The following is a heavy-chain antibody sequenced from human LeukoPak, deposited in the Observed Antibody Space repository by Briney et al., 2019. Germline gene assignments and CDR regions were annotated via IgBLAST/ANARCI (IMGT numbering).Heavy chain of an antibody. CDR1: GFTFTNCA. CDR3: AKGRDSTSCYDN. CDR2: ISGSGGGT. J-gene: IGHJ4*02. Sequence: GGSLRLSCAASGFTFTNCATSWVRQAPGKGLEWVSAISGSGGGTYYADSVKGRFTISRDNSKNMLFLQMNSLRAEDTAVYYCAKGRDSTSCYDNWGQGTLVTVSS. V-gene: IGHV3-23*01. D-gene: IGHD2-2*01.